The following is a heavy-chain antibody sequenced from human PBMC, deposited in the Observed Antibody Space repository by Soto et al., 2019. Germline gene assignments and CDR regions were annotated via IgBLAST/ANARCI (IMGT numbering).Heavy chain of an antibody. V-gene: IGHV3-23*01. CDR2: ISAGCGNT. CDR3: AKHSEYQLLSWLDP. J-gene: IGHJ5*02. Sequence: EVQLLESGGGLVQPGGSLRLYCAASGFSFSTYAMSWVRQDPGKGLEWVSGISAGCGNTYYADSVRGRFTISRDNSKNTVDLQISSLRAEDTALYYCAKHSEYQLLSWLDPWGLGTLVTVSS. D-gene: IGHD2-2*01. CDR1: GFSFSTYA.